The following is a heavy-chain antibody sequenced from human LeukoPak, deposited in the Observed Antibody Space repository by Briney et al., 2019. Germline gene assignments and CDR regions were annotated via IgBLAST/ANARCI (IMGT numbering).Heavy chain of an antibody. D-gene: IGHD2-15*01. CDR2: IYYSGST. CDR1: GGSISSYY. J-gene: IGHJ6*02. Sequence: SETLSLTCTVSGGSISSYYWSWIRQPPGKGLEWIGYIYYSGSTNYNPSLKSRVTISVDKSKNQFSLKLSSVTAADTAVYYCARAVVAATIDYYYGMDVWGQGTTVTVSS. CDR3: ARAVVAATIDYYYGMDV. V-gene: IGHV4-59*12.